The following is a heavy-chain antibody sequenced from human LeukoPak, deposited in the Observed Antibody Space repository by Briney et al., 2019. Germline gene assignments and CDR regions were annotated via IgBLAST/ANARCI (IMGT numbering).Heavy chain of an antibody. V-gene: IGHV3-23*01. CDR1: RFTFNNYA. Sequence: GGSLRLSCVASRFTFNNYAMGWVRQAPGKGLEWVSTMSGTGGSAYYADSVKGRFTISRDNSMNTVYLQMNSLRVEDTAMYYCVREGGSGWYSGWFDPWGQGTLVTVSS. J-gene: IGHJ5*02. CDR2: MSGTGGSA. D-gene: IGHD6-19*01. CDR3: VREGGSGWYSGWFDP.